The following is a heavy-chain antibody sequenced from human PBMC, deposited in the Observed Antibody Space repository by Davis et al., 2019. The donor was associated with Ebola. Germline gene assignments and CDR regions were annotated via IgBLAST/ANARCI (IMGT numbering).Heavy chain of an antibody. CDR2: ISSDGGIT. D-gene: IGHD4-17*01. CDR1: GFTFNKYW. CDR3: VRTTYGAPEY. V-gene: IGHV3-74*01. Sequence: GESLKISCAASGFTFNKYWMHWVRQAPGKGLVYVSRISSDGGITSYADSVKGRFTISRDNAKSTLYLQMNSLPAEDTAVYYCVRTTYGAPEYWGQGTLVTVSS. J-gene: IGHJ4*02.